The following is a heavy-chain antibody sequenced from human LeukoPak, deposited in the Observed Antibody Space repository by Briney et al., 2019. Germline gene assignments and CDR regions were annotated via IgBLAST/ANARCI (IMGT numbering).Heavy chain of an antibody. CDR3: AREGFRYDFWSGYSTDAFDI. V-gene: IGHV4-30-4*08. D-gene: IGHD3-3*01. Sequence: SETLSLTCTVSGGSISSGDYYWSWIRQPPGKGLEWIGYIYFSGSTYYNPSLKSRVTISVDTSKNQFSLKLSSVTAADTAVYYCAREGFRYDFWSGYSTDAFDIWGQGTMVTVSS. CDR2: IYFSGST. CDR1: GGSISSGDYY. J-gene: IGHJ3*02.